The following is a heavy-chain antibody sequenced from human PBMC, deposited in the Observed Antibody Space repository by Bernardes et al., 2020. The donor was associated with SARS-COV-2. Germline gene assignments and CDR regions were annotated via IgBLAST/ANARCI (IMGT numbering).Heavy chain of an antibody. V-gene: IGHV1-2*02. J-gene: IGHJ4*02. D-gene: IGHD7-27*01. CDR3: ARVGTYLTYFDY. CDR2: IYPANGDR. CDR1: GYTFTDHY. Sequence: ASVKVSCKASGYTFTDHYIHWVRQCPGQGLEWMGWIYPANGDRNYAQKFQGRVTMTRDTSISTAYMELSSLRVEDTAVYYCARVGTYLTYFDYWGQGTLVTVSS.